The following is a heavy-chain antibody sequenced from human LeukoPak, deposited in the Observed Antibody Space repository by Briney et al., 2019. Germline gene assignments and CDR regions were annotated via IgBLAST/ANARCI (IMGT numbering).Heavy chain of an antibody. Sequence: SETLSLTCTVSGGSISSYYWSWIRQPPGKGLEWIGYIYYSGSTNYNPSLKSRVTISVDTSKNQFSLKLSSVTAADTAVYYCARSGAPGVPYYYYYMDVWGKGTTVTISS. V-gene: IGHV4-59*01. CDR2: IYYSGST. D-gene: IGHD1-14*01. CDR3: ARSGAPGVPYYYYYMDV. J-gene: IGHJ6*03. CDR1: GGSISSYY.